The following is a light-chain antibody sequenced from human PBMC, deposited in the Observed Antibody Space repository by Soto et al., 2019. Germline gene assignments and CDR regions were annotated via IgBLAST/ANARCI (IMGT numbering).Light chain of an antibody. V-gene: IGKV3-15*01. CDR3: QQYHNWPLIT. CDR1: QTISDN. CDR2: GAS. J-gene: IGKJ5*01. Sequence: EIVITQSPGTLSVSPGERVTLSCRASQTISDNLVWYQQKPGQAPRLLIYGASTRATGIPARFSGSGSGAEYFLTISSLQSEDFAVYYCQQYHNWPLITFGQGTRLEIK.